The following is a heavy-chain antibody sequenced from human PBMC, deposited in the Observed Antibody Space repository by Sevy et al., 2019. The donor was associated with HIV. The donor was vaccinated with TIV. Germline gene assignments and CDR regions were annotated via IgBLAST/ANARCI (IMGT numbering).Heavy chain of an antibody. CDR3: AKSGGGDYGDFIETNWFDP. D-gene: IGHD4-17*01. V-gene: IGHV3-30*18. CDR1: GFTFSSYG. Sequence: GESLKISCAASGFTFSSYGMHWVRQAPGKGLEWVAVISYDGSNKYYADSVKGRFTISRDNSKNTLYLQMNSLRAEDTAVYYCAKSGGGDYGDFIETNWFDPWGQGTLVTVSS. J-gene: IGHJ5*02. CDR2: ISYDGSNK.